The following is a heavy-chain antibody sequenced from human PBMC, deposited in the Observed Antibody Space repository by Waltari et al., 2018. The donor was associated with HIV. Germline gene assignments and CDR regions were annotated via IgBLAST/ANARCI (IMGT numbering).Heavy chain of an antibody. CDR2: INAGNGNT. Sequence: QVQLVQSGAEVKKPGASVKVSCKASGYTFTSYAMHWVRQAPGQRLEWMGWINAGNGNTKYSQKFQGRVTITRDTSASTAYMELSSLRSEDTAVYYCARGCSSTSCYSLTPIAFDIWGQGTMVTVSS. CDR1: GYTFTSYA. V-gene: IGHV1-3*01. J-gene: IGHJ3*02. CDR3: ARGCSSTSCYSLTPIAFDI. D-gene: IGHD2-2*01.